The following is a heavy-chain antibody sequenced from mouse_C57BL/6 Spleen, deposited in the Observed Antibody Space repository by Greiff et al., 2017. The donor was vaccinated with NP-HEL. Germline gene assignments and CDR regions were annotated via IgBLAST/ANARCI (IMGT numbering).Heavy chain of an antibody. D-gene: IGHD2-4*01. J-gene: IGHJ2*01. CDR3: ARGADYDYDADY. CDR2: IYPRDGST. V-gene: IGHV1-78*01. CDR1: GYTFTDHT. Sequence: VQLQQSAAELVKPGASVKISCKVSGYTFTDHTIHWMKQRPEQGLEWIGYIYPRDGSTKYNEKFKGKATLTADKSSSTAYMQLNSLTAEDSAVYCCARGADYDYDADYGGQGTTLTVAS.